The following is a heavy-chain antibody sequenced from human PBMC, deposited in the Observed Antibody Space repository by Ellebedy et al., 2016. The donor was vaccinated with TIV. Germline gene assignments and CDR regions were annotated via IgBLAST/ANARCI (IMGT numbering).Heavy chain of an antibody. CDR3: ARLGVIAAAGASDY. D-gene: IGHD6-13*01. V-gene: IGHV3-11*01. CDR1: GFTFSGYY. J-gene: IGHJ4*02. CDR2: ISYSGDLM. Sequence: PGGSLRLSCAASGFTFSGYYMSWFRQAPGKGPEWVSYISYSGDLMYYADFVKGRFTTSRDNAETSLYLQMNSLRAEDKAVYYCARLGVIAAAGASDYWGQGTLVIVSS.